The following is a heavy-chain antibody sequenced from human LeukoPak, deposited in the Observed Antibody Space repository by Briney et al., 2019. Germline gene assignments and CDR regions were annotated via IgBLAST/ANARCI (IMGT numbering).Heavy chain of an antibody. V-gene: IGHV3-23*01. Sequence: PGGSLSLSCAASGFTFSDYAMSWVRQAPGKGLEWVSSIRGSGGSTYYADSVKGRFPISRDNSKNALYLQMNSLRAEDTAVYYCARLRWLQLYYFDYWGQGTLVTVSS. CDR1: GFTFSDYA. D-gene: IGHD5-24*01. CDR3: ARLRWLQLYYFDY. CDR2: IRGSGGST. J-gene: IGHJ4*02.